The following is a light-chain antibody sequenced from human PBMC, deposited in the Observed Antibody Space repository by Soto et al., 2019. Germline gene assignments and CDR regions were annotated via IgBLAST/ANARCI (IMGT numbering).Light chain of an antibody. CDR1: NSDIGGYHY. J-gene: IGLJ1*01. CDR2: EVD. CDR3: LSYGGSTDYI. Sequence: QSVLTQPPSASESPGQSVTISCTVTNSDIGGYHYVSWYQHHPGRAPKLLIYEVDKRPTGVPGRFSGSKSGNTASLTVSGLQADDEADYYFLSYGGSTDYILGTGTKVTVL. V-gene: IGLV2-8*01.